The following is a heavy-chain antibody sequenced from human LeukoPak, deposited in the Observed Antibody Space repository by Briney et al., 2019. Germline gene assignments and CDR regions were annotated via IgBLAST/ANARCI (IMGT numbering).Heavy chain of an antibody. D-gene: IGHD3-22*01. CDR3: ARDQIRVEMYHYASSGRGALDI. J-gene: IGHJ3*02. Sequence: PGGSLRLSCAASGFTFSSYAMHWVRQAPGKGLEWVAFISYDARKKYCADSVKGRFTISRDNSKNTVFLQMNSLRAEDTAMYFCARDQIRVEMYHYASSGRGALDIWGQGTMVTVSS. CDR1: GFTFSSYA. CDR2: ISYDARKK. V-gene: IGHV3-30*04.